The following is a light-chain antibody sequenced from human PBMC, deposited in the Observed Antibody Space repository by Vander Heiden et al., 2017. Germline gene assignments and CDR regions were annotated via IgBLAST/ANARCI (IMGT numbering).Light chain of an antibody. J-gene: IGKJ4*01. Sequence: DMVMTQSPLSLPVTPGEPASISCRSSQSLLHSNGYNYLDWYLQKPGQSPQLLIYLGSNRVSGVPDRFSGSGSGTDFTLKISRVEAEDVGVYYCMQALQTPLTFGGGTKVEIK. CDR1: QSLLHSNGYNY. V-gene: IGKV2-28*01. CDR2: LGS. CDR3: MQALQTPLT.